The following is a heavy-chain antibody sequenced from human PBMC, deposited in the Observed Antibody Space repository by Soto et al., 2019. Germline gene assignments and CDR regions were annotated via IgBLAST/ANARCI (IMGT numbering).Heavy chain of an antibody. CDR3: ARVVVAATPDYYGMDV. D-gene: IGHD2-15*01. Sequence: PVGSLRLSCAASGFTFSSYAMHWVRQAPGKGLEWVAVISYDGSNKYYADSVKGRFTISRDNSKNTLYLQMNSLRAEDTAVYYCARVVVAATPDYYGMDVWGQRTTLTVSS. J-gene: IGHJ6*02. CDR1: GFTFSSYA. CDR2: ISYDGSNK. V-gene: IGHV3-30-3*01.